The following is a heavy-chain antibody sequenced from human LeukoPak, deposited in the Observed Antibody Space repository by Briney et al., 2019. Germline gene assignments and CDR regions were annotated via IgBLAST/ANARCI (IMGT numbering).Heavy chain of an antibody. CDR1: GGSISSYY. CDR3: ARVSVASSLNP. J-gene: IGHJ5*02. D-gene: IGHD6-19*01. CDR2: IYYSGST. V-gene: IGHV4-59*01. Sequence: SETLSLTCTVSGGSISSYYWSWIRQPPGKGLEWIGYIYYSGSTNYNPSLKSRVAISVDTSKNQFSLKLSSATAADTAVYYCARVSVASSLNPWGQGTLVTVSS.